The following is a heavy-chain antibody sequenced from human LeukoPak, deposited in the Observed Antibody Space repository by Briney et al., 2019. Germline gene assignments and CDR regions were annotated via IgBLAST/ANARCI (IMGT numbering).Heavy chain of an antibody. CDR3: ARGNNEFWSVYLNWFDP. J-gene: IGHJ5*02. CDR2: IFYSGST. Sequence: SETLSLTCTVSGCSISSYYWSWIRQPPGKGLEWIGYIFYSGSTNYNPSLESRVTISVDTYKHRFSLKLSSVTAADTAVYYCARGNNEFWSVYLNWFDPWGQGTLVTVSS. CDR1: GCSISSYY. D-gene: IGHD3-3*01. V-gene: IGHV4-59*01.